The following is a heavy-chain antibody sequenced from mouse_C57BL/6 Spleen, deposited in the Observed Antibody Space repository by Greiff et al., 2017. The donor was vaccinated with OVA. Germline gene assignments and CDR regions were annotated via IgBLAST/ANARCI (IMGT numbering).Heavy chain of an antibody. D-gene: IGHD4-1*01. CDR3: TLELGGYAMDY. CDR1: GFTFSNYW. CDR2: IRLKSDNYAT. J-gene: IGHJ4*01. Sequence: EVKLVESGGGLVQPGGSLKLSCVASGFTFSNYWMNWVRQSPEKGLEWVAQIRLKSDNYATHYAESVKGRFTISRDDSKSSVYLQMNNLRAEDTGIYYCTLELGGYAMDYWGQGTSVTVSS. V-gene: IGHV6-3*01.